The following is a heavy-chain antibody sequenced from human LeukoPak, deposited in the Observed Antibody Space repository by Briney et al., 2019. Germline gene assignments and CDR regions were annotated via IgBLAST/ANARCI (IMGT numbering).Heavy chain of an antibody. V-gene: IGHV3-48*04. Sequence: GGSLRLSCAASGFTFSDYSMNWVRQAPGKGLEWVSYISSSSSTIYYADSVKGRFTISRDNAKNSLFLQMNSLRAEDTAVYFCARDVVYFWGQGTLVTVSS. CDR3: ARDVVYF. CDR2: ISSSSSTI. J-gene: IGHJ4*02. CDR1: GFTFSDYS.